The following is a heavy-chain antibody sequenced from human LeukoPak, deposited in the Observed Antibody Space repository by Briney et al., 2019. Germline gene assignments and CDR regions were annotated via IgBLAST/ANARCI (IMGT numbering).Heavy chain of an antibody. CDR3: ARDSGSGSNDY. D-gene: IGHD1-26*01. CDR1: GYTFTSYA. Sequence: ASVKVSCKASGYTFTSYAIHWVRQAPGQRLECMGWISAGNGNTKYSQNFQGRVTFISNTSTTTAFMELSSLRSEDAAVYYCARDSGSGSNDYWGQGTLVTVSS. V-gene: IGHV1-3*01. CDR2: ISAGNGNT. J-gene: IGHJ4*02.